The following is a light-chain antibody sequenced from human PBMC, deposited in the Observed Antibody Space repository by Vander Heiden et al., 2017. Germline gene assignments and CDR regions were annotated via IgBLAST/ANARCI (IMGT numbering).Light chain of an antibody. Sequence: QPVLTQPPSAFGTPGQSITLSCSGSSSNIGSNYVYWYQQLPGMAPKLLIYRNNQRPSGVPDRFSGSKSGTSASLDISGLRSEDEAEYFCAAWDDSLSGLFGGGTKLTVL. V-gene: IGLV1-47*01. CDR1: SSNIGSNY. CDR3: AAWDDSLSGL. CDR2: RNN. J-gene: IGLJ2*01.